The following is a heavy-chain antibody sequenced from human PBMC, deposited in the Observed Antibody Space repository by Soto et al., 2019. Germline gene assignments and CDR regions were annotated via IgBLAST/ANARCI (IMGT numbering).Heavy chain of an antibody. Sequence: PEGSLRLSCTASGFTFGDYTMSWVRQAPGKGLEWVGFIRSKAYGGTTEYAASVKGRFTISRDDSKSIAYLQMNSLKTEDTAVYYCTRDRGTIFGLDVWGQGTTVTVSS. D-gene: IGHD3-3*01. CDR1: GFTFGDYT. V-gene: IGHV3-49*04. CDR3: TRDRGTIFGLDV. J-gene: IGHJ6*02. CDR2: IRSKAYGGTT.